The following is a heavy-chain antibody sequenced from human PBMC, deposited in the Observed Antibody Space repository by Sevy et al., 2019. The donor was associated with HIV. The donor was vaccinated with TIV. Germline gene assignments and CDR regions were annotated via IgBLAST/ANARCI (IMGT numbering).Heavy chain of an antibody. CDR1: GDSISSYF. Sequence: SETLSLTCTVSGDSISSYFWSWIRQPPGKGLEWIGHVSYIGSTDYTPSLKSRVNISVDTSKTQFSLRLTSVTAADTAVYYCARGRDILTTDYYYFDYWGPGTLVTVSS. D-gene: IGHD3-9*01. V-gene: IGHV4-59*12. CDR2: VSYIGST. CDR3: ARGRDILTTDYYYFDY. J-gene: IGHJ4*02.